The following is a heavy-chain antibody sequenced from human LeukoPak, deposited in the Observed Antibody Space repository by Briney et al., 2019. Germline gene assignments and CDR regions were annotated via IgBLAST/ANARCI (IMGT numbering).Heavy chain of an antibody. J-gene: IGHJ4*02. V-gene: IGHV3-48*03. CDR1: GFTFSSYE. D-gene: IGHD5-18*01. CDR2: ISSSGSTI. Sequence: QTGGSLRLSCAASGFTFSSYEMNWVRQARGKGLEWVSYISSSGSTIYYADSVKVRFTISRDNAKNSLYLQMNSLRAEDTAVYYCARVTRGYSYGVDYWGQGTLVTVSS. CDR3: ARVTRGYSYGVDY.